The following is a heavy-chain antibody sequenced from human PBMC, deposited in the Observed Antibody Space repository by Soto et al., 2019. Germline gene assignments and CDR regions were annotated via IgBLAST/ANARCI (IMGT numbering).Heavy chain of an antibody. J-gene: IGHJ1*01. Sequence: QVQLQESGPGLVEPSQTLSLTCTVSGGSIGSTDSYWSWIRRPPGKGLEWIGYIYYTGGTFYNPSPRSRLTRSVETSSNQFSLTLTSVYATDTGIYYCARGGNGWAEYFDHWGQGTLVAVSS. CDR1: GGSIGSTDSY. D-gene: IGHD6-25*01. V-gene: IGHV4-30-4*08. CDR2: IYYTGGT. CDR3: ARGGNGWAEYFDH.